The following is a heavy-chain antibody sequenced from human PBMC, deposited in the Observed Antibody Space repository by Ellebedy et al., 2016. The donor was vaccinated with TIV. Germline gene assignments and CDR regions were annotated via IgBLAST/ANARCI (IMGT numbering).Heavy chain of an antibody. Sequence: PGGSLRLSCAASGFTFNNYVMSWVRQAPGKGLEWVSVIYSDGSTYYADSVKGRFTISRDNAKNSLYLQMSSLRAEDTAVYYCGRLGVIAGAGASDYWGQGTLVIVSS. CDR3: GRLGVIAGAGASDY. J-gene: IGHJ4*02. V-gene: IGHV3-23*01. CDR1: GFTFNNYV. D-gene: IGHD6-13*01. CDR2: IYSDGST.